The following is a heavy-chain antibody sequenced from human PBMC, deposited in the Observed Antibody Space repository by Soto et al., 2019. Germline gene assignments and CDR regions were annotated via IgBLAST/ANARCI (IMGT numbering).Heavy chain of an antibody. CDR1: GFTFSSYA. J-gene: IGHJ4*02. CDR2: ISGSGGST. Sequence: GGSLRLSCAASGFTFSSYAMSWVRQAPGKGLKWVSAISGSGGSTYYADSVKGRFTISRDNSKNTLYLQMNSLRAEDTAVYYCAASWANCGGDCYSNPFDYWGQGTLVTVSS. CDR3: AASWANCGGDCYSNPFDY. V-gene: IGHV3-23*01. D-gene: IGHD2-21*02.